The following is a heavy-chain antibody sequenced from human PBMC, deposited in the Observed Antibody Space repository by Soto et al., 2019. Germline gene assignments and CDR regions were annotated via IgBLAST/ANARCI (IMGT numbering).Heavy chain of an antibody. CDR1: GFTVSSNY. Sequence: PGGSLRLSCAASGFTVSSNYMSWVRQAPGKGLEWVSVIYSGGSTYYADSVKGRFTISRDNSKNTLYLQMNSLRAEDTAVYYCAVPAAIGDRYYYYYGMDVWGQGTTVTVSS. V-gene: IGHV3-53*01. J-gene: IGHJ6*02. D-gene: IGHD2-2*01. CDR2: IYSGGST. CDR3: AVPAAIGDRYYYYYGMDV.